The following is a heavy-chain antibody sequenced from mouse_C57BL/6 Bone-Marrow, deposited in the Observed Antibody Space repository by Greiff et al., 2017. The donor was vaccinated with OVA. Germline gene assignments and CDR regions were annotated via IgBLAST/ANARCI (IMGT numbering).Heavy chain of an antibody. J-gene: IGHJ3*01. CDR3: AREDYYYGRGFAY. CDR1: GYAFTNYL. Sequence: VMLVESGAELVRPGTSVKVSCKASGYAFTNYLIEWVKQRPGQGLEWIGVINPGSGGTNYNEKFKGKATLTADKSSSTAYMQLSSLTSEDSAVYFCAREDYYYGRGFAYWGQGTLVTVSA. D-gene: IGHD1-1*01. V-gene: IGHV1-54*01. CDR2: INPGSGGT.